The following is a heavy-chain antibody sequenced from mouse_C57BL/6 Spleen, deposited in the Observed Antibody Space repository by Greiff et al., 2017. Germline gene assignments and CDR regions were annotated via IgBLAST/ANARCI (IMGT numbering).Heavy chain of an antibody. J-gene: IGHJ4*01. CDR3: ARSAYYSNYGDAMDY. CDR1: GYTFTSYG. Sequence: QVQLKQSGAELARPGASVKLSCKASGYTFTSYGISWVKQRTGQGLEWIGEIYPRSGNTYYNEKFKGKATLTADKSSSTAYMELRSLTSEDSAVYFCARSAYYSNYGDAMDYWGQGTSVTVSS. D-gene: IGHD2-5*01. CDR2: IYPRSGNT. V-gene: IGHV1-81*01.